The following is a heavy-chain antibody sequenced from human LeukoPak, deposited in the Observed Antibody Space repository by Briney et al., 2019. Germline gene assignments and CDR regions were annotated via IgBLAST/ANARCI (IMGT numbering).Heavy chain of an antibody. CDR1: GFTFSSYA. Sequence: GGSLRLSCAASGFTFSSYAMSWVRQAPGKGLEWVSAISGSGGSTYYADSVKGRFTISRDNAKNSLYLQMNSLRDEDTAVYYCARNLYSGWLTFDYWGQGTLVTVSS. CDR3: ARNLYSGWLTFDY. J-gene: IGHJ4*02. CDR2: ISGSGGST. V-gene: IGHV3-23*01. D-gene: IGHD6-19*01.